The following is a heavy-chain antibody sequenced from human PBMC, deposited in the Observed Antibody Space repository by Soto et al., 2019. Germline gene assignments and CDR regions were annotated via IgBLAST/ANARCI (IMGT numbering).Heavy chain of an antibody. CDR3: ASSPIVVPAAASGLDY. CDR2: IIPILGIA. Sequence: SVKVSCKASGGTFSSYTISWVRQAPGQGLEWMGRIIPILGIANYAQKFQGRVTITADKSTSTAYMELSSLRSEDTSVYYCASSPIVVPAAASGLDYWGQGSLVTVSS. V-gene: IGHV1-69*02. D-gene: IGHD2-2*01. J-gene: IGHJ4*02. CDR1: GGTFSSYT.